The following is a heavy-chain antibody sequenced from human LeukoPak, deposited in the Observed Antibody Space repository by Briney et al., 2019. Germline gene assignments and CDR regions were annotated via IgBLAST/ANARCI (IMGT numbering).Heavy chain of an antibody. CDR3: AKGGRGGTYFDY. CDR2: IRDNGSTR. V-gene: IGHV3-30*02. CDR1: GFTVSSNY. Sequence: GGSLRLSCAASGFTVSSNYMSWVRQAPGKGLEWMAFIRDNGSTRYYADSVKGRFTVSRDNSKNTLYLQMNSLRAEDTAVYYCAKGGRGGTYFDYWGQGTLVTVSS. J-gene: IGHJ4*02. D-gene: IGHD1-26*01.